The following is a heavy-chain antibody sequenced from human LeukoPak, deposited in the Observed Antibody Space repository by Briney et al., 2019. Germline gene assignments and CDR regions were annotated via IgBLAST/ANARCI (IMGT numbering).Heavy chain of an antibody. Sequence: PGGSLRLSCAASGFTHSTNYMSWVRQAPGKGLEWVSVIYSGGSTYYADSVKGRFTISRDNAKNSLYLSVNRARDEDTAVYYCARVGATGTADYWGQGTLVTVSS. D-gene: IGHD1-1*01. CDR1: GFTHSTNY. J-gene: IGHJ4*02. V-gene: IGHV3-66*01. CDR2: IYSGGST. CDR3: ARVGATGTADY.